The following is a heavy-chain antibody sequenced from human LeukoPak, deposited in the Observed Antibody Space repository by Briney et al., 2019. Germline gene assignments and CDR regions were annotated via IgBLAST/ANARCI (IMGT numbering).Heavy chain of an antibody. CDR1: GFTFSSYA. CDR2: ISGSGGST. D-gene: IGHD6-13*01. J-gene: IGHJ6*03. Sequence: GGSLRLSCAASGFTFSSYAMSWVRQAPGKGLEWVSAISGSGGSTYYADSVKGRFTISRDNSKNTLYLQMNSLRAEDTAVYYCAKDWASWFHNYMDVWGKGTTVTVSS. CDR3: AKDWASWFHNYMDV. V-gene: IGHV3-23*01.